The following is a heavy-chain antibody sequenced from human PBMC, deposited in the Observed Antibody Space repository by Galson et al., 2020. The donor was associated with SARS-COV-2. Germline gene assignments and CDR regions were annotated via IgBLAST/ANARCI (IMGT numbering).Heavy chain of an antibody. V-gene: IGHV4-39*01. D-gene: IGHD6-13*01. Sequence: SETLSLTCTVSGGSISSSSYYWGWIRQPPGKGLEWIGSIYYSGSTYYNPSLKSRVTISVDTSKNQFSLKLSSVTAADTAVYYCARQSSSWYKWYFDLWGRGTLVTVSS. J-gene: IGHJ2*01. CDR1: GGSISSSSYY. CDR2: IYYSGST. CDR3: ARQSSSWYKWYFDL.